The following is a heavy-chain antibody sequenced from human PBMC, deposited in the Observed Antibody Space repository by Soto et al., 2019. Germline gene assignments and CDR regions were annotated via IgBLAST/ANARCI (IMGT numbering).Heavy chain of an antibody. CDR3: ARSQYDFWSGHYFDY. CDR1: GYTFTSYG. CDR2: ISAYNGNT. Sequence: QVQLVQSGAEVKKPGASVKVSCKASGYTFTSYGISWVRQAPGQGLEWMGWISAYNGNTNYAQKLQGRVTMTTDTSPSTAYMELRSLRSDDTAVYYCARSQYDFWSGHYFDYWGQGTLVTVSS. D-gene: IGHD3-3*01. V-gene: IGHV1-18*01. J-gene: IGHJ4*02.